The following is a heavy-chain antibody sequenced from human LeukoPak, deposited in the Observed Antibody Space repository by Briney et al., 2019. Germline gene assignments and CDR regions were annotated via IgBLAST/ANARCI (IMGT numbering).Heavy chain of an antibody. J-gene: IGHJ4*02. D-gene: IGHD3-22*01. Sequence: ASVKVSCKASGYTFTGYYMHWVRQAPGQGLEWMGWINPNSGGTNYAQKFQGRVTMTRDTSISTAFMDLSRLRSDDTAVYYCARVKTMIVVVRLFDYWGQGTQVTVSS. CDR2: INPNSGGT. CDR1: GYTFTGYY. CDR3: ARVKTMIVVVRLFDY. V-gene: IGHV1-2*02.